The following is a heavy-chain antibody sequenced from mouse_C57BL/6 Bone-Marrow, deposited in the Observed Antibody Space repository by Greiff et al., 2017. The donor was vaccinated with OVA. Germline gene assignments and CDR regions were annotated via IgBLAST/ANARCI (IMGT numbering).Heavy chain of an antibody. CDR1: GFTFTDYY. CDR3: ARYGTGTLFAY. V-gene: IGHV7-3*01. Sequence: EVKVEESGGGLVQPGGSLSLSCAASGFTFTDYYMSWVRQPPGKALEWLGFIRNKANGYTTEYSASVKGRFTISRDNSQSILYLQMNALRAEDSATYYCARYGTGTLFAYWGQGTLVTVSA. CDR2: IRNKANGYTT. D-gene: IGHD4-1*01. J-gene: IGHJ3*01.